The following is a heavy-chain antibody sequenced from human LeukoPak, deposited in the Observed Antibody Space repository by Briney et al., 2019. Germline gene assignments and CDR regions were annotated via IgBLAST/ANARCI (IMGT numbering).Heavy chain of an antibody. V-gene: IGHV4-39*07. CDR1: GGSISSSSYY. CDR3: ARQIVGVSGSNAFDI. Sequence: SETLSLTCTVSGGSISSSSYYWGWLRQPPGKGREWIGSIYYSGSTYYNPSLKSRVTISVDTSKNQFSLKLSSVTAADTAVYYCARQIVGVSGSNAFDIWGQGTMVTVSS. J-gene: IGHJ3*02. CDR2: IYYSGST. D-gene: IGHD1-26*01.